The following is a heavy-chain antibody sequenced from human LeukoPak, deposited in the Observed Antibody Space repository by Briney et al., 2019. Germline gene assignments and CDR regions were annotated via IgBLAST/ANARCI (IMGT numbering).Heavy chain of an antibody. V-gene: IGHV3-30-3*01. CDR3: ARAQDYDNSGFVDGFDI. CDR2: ISYDGSNK. Sequence: GGSLRLSCAASGFTFSSYAMHWVRQAPGKGLEWVAVISYDGSNKYYADSVKGRFTISRDNSKNTLYLQMNSLRAEDTAVYYCARAQDYDNSGFVDGFDIWGQGTMVTVSS. J-gene: IGHJ3*02. D-gene: IGHD3-22*01. CDR1: GFTFSSYA.